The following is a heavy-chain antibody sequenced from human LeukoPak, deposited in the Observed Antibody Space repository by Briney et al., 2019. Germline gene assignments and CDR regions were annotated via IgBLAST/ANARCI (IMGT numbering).Heavy chain of an antibody. Sequence: PSETLSLTCTVSGGSISSYYWSWIRQPAGKGLEWIGRIYTSGSTNYNPSLKSRVTMSVDTSKNQFSLKLSSVTAADTAVYYCARVRRDGYNFASLYYYMDVWGKGTTVTVSS. D-gene: IGHD5-24*01. V-gene: IGHV4-4*07. J-gene: IGHJ6*03. CDR2: IYTSGST. CDR3: ARVRRDGYNFASLYYYMDV. CDR1: GGSISSYY.